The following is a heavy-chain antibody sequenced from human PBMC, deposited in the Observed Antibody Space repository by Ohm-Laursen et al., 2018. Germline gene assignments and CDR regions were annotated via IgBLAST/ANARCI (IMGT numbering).Heavy chain of an antibody. CDR3: ARDRVSTNYGMGV. CDR1: GFTFNNYA. CDR2: ISGSGGTT. J-gene: IGHJ6*02. V-gene: IGHV3-23*01. Sequence: SLRLSCSASGFTFNNYALSWVRQAPGKGLEWVSTISGSGGTTYYADSVRGRFTISRDNSKNTLYLQMNSLRAEDTAVYYCARDRVSTNYGMGVWGQGTTVTVSS. D-gene: IGHD1/OR15-1a*01.